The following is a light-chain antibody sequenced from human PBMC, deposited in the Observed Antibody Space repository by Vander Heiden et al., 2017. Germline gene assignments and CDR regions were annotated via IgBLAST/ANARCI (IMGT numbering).Light chain of an antibody. V-gene: IGKV1-5*03. J-gene: IGKJ1*01. Sequence: DIKMTQSPSTLSASVGDRVTITCRASQSVSSWLAWYQQKPGKAPKLLIYKASSLETGVPSRFSGSGSGTEFTLTISSLQPDDFATYYCQQYHSYPETFGQGTKVEIE. CDR3: QQYHSYPET. CDR1: QSVSSW. CDR2: KAS.